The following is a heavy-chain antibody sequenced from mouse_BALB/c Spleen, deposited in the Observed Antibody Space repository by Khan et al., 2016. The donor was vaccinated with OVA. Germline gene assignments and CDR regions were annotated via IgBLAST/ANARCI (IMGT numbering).Heavy chain of an antibody. CDR2: TNPTNGRT. J-gene: IGHJ2*01. Sequence: QVQLQQPGAELVKAGASVKMSCKASGYTFTSYWMHWVKQRLGQGLEWFAETNPTNGRTYYNEKFKRKATLTVDKSSSTAYMLLSGPTFEDSAVYYFARIKKIVATYFDDWGQGTTLTVSS. CDR1: GYTFTSYW. V-gene: IGHV1S81*02. D-gene: IGHD1-1*01. CDR3: ARIKKIVATYFDD.